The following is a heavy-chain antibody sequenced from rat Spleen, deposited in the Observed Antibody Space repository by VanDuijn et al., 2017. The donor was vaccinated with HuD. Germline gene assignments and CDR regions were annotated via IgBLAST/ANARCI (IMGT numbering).Heavy chain of an antibody. J-gene: IGHJ2*01. V-gene: IGHV2-30*01. Sequence: QVQLKESGPGLVQPSQTLSLTCTVSGFSLTRYNVHWVRQSTGTGLEWLGLIWTGGNTGYNSALKSRLTFSRDTSKSQVFLKMNSLQTEDTAIYFCTRWFGDWGQGVMVTVSS. CDR3: TRWFGD. CDR2: IWTGGNT. CDR1: GFSLTRYN. D-gene: IGHD4-3*01.